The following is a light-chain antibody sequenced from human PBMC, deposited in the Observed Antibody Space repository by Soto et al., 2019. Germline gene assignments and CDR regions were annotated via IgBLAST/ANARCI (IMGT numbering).Light chain of an antibody. J-gene: IGKJ1*01. V-gene: IGKV1-5*03. CDR3: QQYNSYST. CDR2: TTS. CDR1: QSIGRW. Sequence: DIQMTHSPSTLSASAGDRVTITCRASQSIGRWLAWYQQRPEKAPQLLIYTTSSLAPGVPSRFSGSGSGTEFTLTISSLQPDDFATYYCQQYNSYSTFGQGTKVDIK.